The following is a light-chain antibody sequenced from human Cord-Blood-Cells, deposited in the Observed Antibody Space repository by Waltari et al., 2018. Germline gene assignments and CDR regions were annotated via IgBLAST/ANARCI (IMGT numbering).Light chain of an antibody. CDR2: QDS. V-gene: IGLV3-1*01. CDR1: KLGDKY. CDR3: QAWDSSVV. J-gene: IGLJ2*01. Sequence: SYELTQPPSVSVSPGQTASITCSGDKLGDKYACWYQQKPGQSPVLVIYQDSKRPSGIPERFSGFNSGITATLTISGTQAMDEADYYCQAWDSSVVFGGGTKLTVL.